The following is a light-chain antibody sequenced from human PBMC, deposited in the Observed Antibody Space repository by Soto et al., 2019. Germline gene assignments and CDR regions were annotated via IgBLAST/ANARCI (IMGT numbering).Light chain of an antibody. J-gene: IGKJ1*01. CDR2: GAS. CDR3: QQYHNSPRT. V-gene: IGKV3D-15*01. Sequence: EIVMTHSPATLSVSPGERATLSCRASQSVSSNLAWYQQKPGQAPRLLIYGASNRAAGIPDRFSGSASGTDFTLTISRLEPEDFAVYHCQQYHNSPRTFGQGTKVDIK. CDR1: QSVSSN.